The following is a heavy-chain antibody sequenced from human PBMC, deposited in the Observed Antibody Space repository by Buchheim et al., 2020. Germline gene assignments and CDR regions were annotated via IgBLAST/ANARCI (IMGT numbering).Heavy chain of an antibody. Sequence: QVQLQESGPGLVKPSQTLSLTCTVSGGSISSGSYYWSWIRQPAGKGLEWIGRFYVSGSSNYNPSLKSRVTISLDTSKNHFSLRLSSVTAADTAVYYCARDADYYYGMDVWGQGTT. J-gene: IGHJ6*02. CDR1: GGSISSGSYY. V-gene: IGHV4-61*02. CDR3: ARDADYYYGMDV. CDR2: FYVSGSS.